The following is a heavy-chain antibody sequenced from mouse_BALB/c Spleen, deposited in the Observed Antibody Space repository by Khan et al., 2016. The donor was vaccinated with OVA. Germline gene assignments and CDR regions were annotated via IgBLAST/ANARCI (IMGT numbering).Heavy chain of an antibody. J-gene: IGHJ2*01. V-gene: IGHV1S81*02. Sequence: VKLQESGAELVKAGASVKMSCKASGYTFTSYWMHWVKQRLGQGLEWFAETNPTNGRTYYNEKFKSKDTLTVDKSSSKAYMLLSGPTFEDSAVYYCARIKKIVATYFDYWGQGTTLTVSS. CDR1: GYTFTSYW. D-gene: IGHD1-1*01. CDR2: TNPTNGRT. CDR3: ARIKKIVATYFDY.